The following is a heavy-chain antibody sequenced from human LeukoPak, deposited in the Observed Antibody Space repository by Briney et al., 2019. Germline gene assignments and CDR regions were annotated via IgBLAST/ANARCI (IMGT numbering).Heavy chain of an antibody. CDR1: GDSVSNYY. CDR2: IYYSGST. J-gene: IGHJ4*02. D-gene: IGHD3-9*01. Sequence: SETLSLTCTVSGDSVSNYYWSWIRQPPGKGLEWIGYIYYSGSTNYNPSLKSRVTISVDTSKNQFSLKLSSVTAADTAVYYCASGTLNYDILTGYLDYWGQGTLVTVSS. V-gene: IGHV4-59*02. CDR3: ASGTLNYDILTGYLDY.